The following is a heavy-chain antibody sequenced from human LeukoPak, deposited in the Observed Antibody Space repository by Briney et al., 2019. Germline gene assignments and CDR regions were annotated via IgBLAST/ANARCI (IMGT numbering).Heavy chain of an antibody. CDR2: IYYSGST. J-gene: IGHJ4*02. CDR1: GGSISSYY. Sequence: SETLSLTCTVSGGSISSYYWSWIRQPPGKGLEWVGYIYYSGSTNYNPSLKSRVTISVDTSKNQFSLKLSSVTAADTAVYYCARRGVATEDFDYWGQGTLVTVSS. V-gene: IGHV4-59*08. D-gene: IGHD5-12*01. CDR3: ARRGVATEDFDY.